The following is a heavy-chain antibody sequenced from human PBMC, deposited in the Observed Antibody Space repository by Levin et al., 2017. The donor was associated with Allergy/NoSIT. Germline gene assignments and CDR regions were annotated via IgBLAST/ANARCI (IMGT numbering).Heavy chain of an antibody. CDR2: IVVGSGNT. V-gene: IGHV1-58*02. J-gene: IGHJ3*02. CDR1: GFTFTSSA. Sequence: ASVKVSCKASGFTFTSSAMQWVRQARGQRLEWIGWIVVGSGNTNYAQKFQERVTITRDMSTSTAYMELSSLRSEDTAVYYCAAQDSPILTYYDILTGWAGGSSGNRDAFDIWGQGTMVTVSS. D-gene: IGHD3-9*01. CDR3: AAQDSPILTYYDILTGWAGGSSGNRDAFDI.